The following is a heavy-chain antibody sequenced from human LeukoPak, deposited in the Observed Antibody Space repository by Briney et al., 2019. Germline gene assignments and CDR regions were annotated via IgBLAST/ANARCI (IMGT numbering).Heavy chain of an antibody. D-gene: IGHD3-22*01. Sequence: GGSLRLSCAASGFTFDDYAMHWVRQAPGKGLEWVSLISGDGGSTYYADSVKGRFTISRDNSKNSLYQQMNSLRTEDTALYYCAKDSLPYYYDSTHYISPFDYWGQGTLVTVSS. V-gene: IGHV3-43*02. J-gene: IGHJ4*02. CDR3: AKDSLPYYYDSTHYISPFDY. CDR2: ISGDGGST. CDR1: GFTFDDYA.